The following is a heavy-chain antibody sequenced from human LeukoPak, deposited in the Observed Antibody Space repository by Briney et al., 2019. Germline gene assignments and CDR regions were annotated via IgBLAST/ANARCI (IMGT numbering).Heavy chain of an antibody. CDR3: AKASVGTRCYSSVDF. Sequence: GGSLRLSCAASGFSFSSYAMTWVRQAPGKGLEWVSCISGSGGTTFYADFVKGRFTISRDNSRNTLYLQMNSIRVEDTAVYSCAKASVGTRCYSSVDFWGQGTLVTVSS. CDR2: ISGSGGTT. CDR1: GFSFSSYA. V-gene: IGHV3-23*01. J-gene: IGHJ4*02. D-gene: IGHD2-2*01.